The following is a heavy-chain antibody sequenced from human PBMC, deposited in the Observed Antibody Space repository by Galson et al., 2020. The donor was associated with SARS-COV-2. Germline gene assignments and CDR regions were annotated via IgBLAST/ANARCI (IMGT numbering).Heavy chain of an antibody. CDR3: AREGHYDFWSGYSL. D-gene: IGHD3-3*01. CDR2: IWYDGSNK. CDR1: GFTFSSYG. J-gene: IGHJ4*02. V-gene: IGHV3-33*01. Sequence: GGSLRLSCAASGFTFSSYGMHWVRQAPGKGLEWVAVIWYDGSNKYYADSVKGRFTISRDNSKNTLYLQMNSLRAEDTAVYYCAREGHYDFWSGYSLWSQGTLVPVSS.